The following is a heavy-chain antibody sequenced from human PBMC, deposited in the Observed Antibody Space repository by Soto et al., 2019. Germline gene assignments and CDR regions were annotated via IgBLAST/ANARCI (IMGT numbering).Heavy chain of an antibody. J-gene: IGHJ6*02. V-gene: IGHV3-30*18. D-gene: IGHD1-1*01. CDR3: AKVHDPRAFYYYAMDV. Sequence: VAVISYDGNNKYYTDSVKGRFPISRDNSKNTLYLQMNSLRAEDTAVYYCAKVHDPRAFYYYAMDVWGQGTTVTVSS. CDR2: ISYDGNNK.